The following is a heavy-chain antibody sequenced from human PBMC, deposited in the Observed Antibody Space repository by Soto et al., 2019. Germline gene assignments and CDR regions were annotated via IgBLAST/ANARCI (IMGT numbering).Heavy chain of an antibody. CDR2: ISWNSGSI. D-gene: IGHD6-19*01. J-gene: IGHJ1*01. CDR3: AKSGGIAVASGQGFQH. CDR1: GFTFDDYA. Sequence: EVQLVESGGGLVQPGRSLRLSCAASGFTFDDYAMHWVRQAPGKGLEWVSGISWNSGSIGYADSVKGRFTISRDNAKNSLYLQMNSLRAEDTALYYCAKSGGIAVASGQGFQHWGQGTLVTVSS. V-gene: IGHV3-9*01.